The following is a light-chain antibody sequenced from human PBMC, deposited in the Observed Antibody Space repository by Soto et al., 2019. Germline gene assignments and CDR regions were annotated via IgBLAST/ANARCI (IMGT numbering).Light chain of an antibody. CDR1: QSLLHSNGYNY. CDR2: LGS. J-gene: IGKJ2*01. CDR3: MQALQTPPYT. Sequence: DIVMTQSPLSLPVTPGEPASISCRSSQSLLHSNGYNYLDWYLQNPVQSPQLLIYLGSNRASGVPDRFSGSGSGTDFTLKISRVEAEDVGVYYCMQALQTPPYTFGQGTKLEIK. V-gene: IGKV2-28*01.